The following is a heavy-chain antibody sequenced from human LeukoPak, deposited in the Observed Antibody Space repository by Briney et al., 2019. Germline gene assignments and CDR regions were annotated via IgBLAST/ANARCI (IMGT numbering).Heavy chain of an antibody. J-gene: IGHJ4*02. CDR1: GFTFSSYG. CDR3: AKDYYDSSGYLGY. V-gene: IGHV3-30*02. CDR2: IRYDGSNK. D-gene: IGHD3-22*01. Sequence: GGSLRLSCAASGFTFSSYGMHWVRQAPGKGLEGVAFIRYDGSNKYYADSVKGRFTVYRANSKNTLYLQMNSLRAEDTAVYYCAKDYYDSSGYLGYWGQGTLVTVSS.